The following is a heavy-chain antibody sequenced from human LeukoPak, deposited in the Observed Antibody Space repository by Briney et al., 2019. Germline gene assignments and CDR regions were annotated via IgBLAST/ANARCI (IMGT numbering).Heavy chain of an antibody. J-gene: IGHJ4*02. CDR2: IYSGGST. CDR1: GFTFTNYA. Sequence: GGSLRLSCAASGFTFTNYAMSWVRQAPGKGLEWVSVIYSGGSTYYADSVKGRFTISRDNSKNTLYLQMNSLRAEDTAVYYCAREGPYYFDYWGQGTLVTVSS. CDR3: AREGPYYFDY. V-gene: IGHV3-53*01.